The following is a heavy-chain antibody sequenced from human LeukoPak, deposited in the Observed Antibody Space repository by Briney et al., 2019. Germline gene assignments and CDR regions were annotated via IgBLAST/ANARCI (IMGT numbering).Heavy chain of an antibody. CDR2: LSPSGASI. CDR1: GFTFGSYA. V-gene: IGHV3-23*01. D-gene: IGHD4-23*01. Sequence: GGSLRLSCAASGFTFGSYAMSWVRQAPGRGLEWVSSLSPSGASIYYADSVKGRFSTSRDNSKNTLYLQMNNLRAEDTALYYCAAGPYGGNTPFDYWGQGTLVTISS. CDR3: AAGPYGGNTPFDY. J-gene: IGHJ4*02.